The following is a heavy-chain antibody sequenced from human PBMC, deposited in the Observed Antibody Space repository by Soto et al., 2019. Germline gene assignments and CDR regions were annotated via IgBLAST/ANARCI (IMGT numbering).Heavy chain of an antibody. D-gene: IGHD4-17*01. CDR1: GDSVTNSMFW. CDR3: ARGRDYGWGD. Sequence: QVQLQQSGPGLVNPSVTLSLICAVSGDSVTNSMFWWTWVRQPPGKGLEWIGEIYHRGNTNYNPSMRSRPTTSMDTPKKQFSRTLTSVTAADTSVSYCARGRDYGWGDWGQEPWSPSPQ. CDR2: IYHRGNT. V-gene: IGHV4-4*02. J-gene: IGHJ4*01.